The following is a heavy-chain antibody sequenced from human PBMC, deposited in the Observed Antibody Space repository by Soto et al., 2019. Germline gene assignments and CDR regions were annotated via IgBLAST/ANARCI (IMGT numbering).Heavy chain of an antibody. J-gene: IGHJ4*02. CDR2: INPGGGST. V-gene: IGHV1-46*01. CDR3: ARVTFCGGDCYSFDY. CDR1: GYTFTNNY. D-gene: IGHD2-21*02. Sequence: QVQLVQSGAEVRKPGASVKVSCKASGYTFTNNYIHWVRQAPGQGLEWMGIINPGGGSTNYAQKFQARVSMTTDTSTASVYMELSSLTSEDTAVYYCARVTFCGGDCYSFDYWGQGTLVTVSS.